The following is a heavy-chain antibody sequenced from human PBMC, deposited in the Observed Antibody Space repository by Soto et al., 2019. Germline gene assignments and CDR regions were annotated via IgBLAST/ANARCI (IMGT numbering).Heavy chain of an antibody. CDR2: ISYDGSNK. Sequence: PGGSLRLSCAASGFTFSSYGMHWVRQAPGKGLEWVAVISYDGSNKYYADSVKGRFTISRDNSKNTLYLQMNSLRDEDTAVYYCARDRPNAFDIWGQGTMVTVSS. J-gene: IGHJ3*02. V-gene: IGHV3-30*03. CDR1: GFTFSSYG. CDR3: ARDRPNAFDI.